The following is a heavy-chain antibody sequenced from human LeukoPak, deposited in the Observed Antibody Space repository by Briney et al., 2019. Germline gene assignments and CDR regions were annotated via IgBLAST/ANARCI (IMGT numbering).Heavy chain of an antibody. Sequence: GRSLRLSCAASGFTFSSYGMHWVRQAPGKGLEWVAVISYDGSNKYYADSVKGRFTISRDNSKNTLYLQMNSLRAEDTAVYYCAKGGRGYVDYWGQGTMVTVSS. V-gene: IGHV3-30*18. CDR3: AKGGRGYVDY. CDR1: GFTFSSYG. D-gene: IGHD5-12*01. CDR2: ISYDGSNK. J-gene: IGHJ3*01.